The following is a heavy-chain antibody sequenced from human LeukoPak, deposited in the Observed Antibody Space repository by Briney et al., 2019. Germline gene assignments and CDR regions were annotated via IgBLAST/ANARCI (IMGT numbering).Heavy chain of an antibody. CDR2: ISGSGGST. V-gene: IGHV3-23*01. CDR1: GFTFSSYA. D-gene: IGHD3-16*01. Sequence: GGSLRLSCAASGFTFSSYAMSWVRQAPGKGLEWVSAISGSGGSTYYADPVKGRFTISRDNSRDTLYLQMNSLRAEDTAVYYCAKGYYDYVWGSYYFDYWGQGTLVTVSS. CDR3: AKGYYDYVWGSYYFDY. J-gene: IGHJ4*02.